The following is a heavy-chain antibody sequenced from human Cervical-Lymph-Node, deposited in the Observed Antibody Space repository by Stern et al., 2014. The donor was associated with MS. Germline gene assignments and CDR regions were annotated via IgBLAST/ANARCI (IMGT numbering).Heavy chain of an antibody. CDR1: GGSISSGGYY. CDR2: IYYSGST. V-gene: IGHV4-31*03. Sequence: VQLLESGPGLVKPSQTLSLTCPVSGGSISSGGYYWSWIRQPPGTGLEWIGYIYYSGSTYYNPSRKSRVTISVDTSKNQFSLKLSSVTAADTAVYYCARDYGDYRDAFDIWGQGTMVTVSS. CDR3: ARDYGDYRDAFDI. D-gene: IGHD4-17*01. J-gene: IGHJ3*02.